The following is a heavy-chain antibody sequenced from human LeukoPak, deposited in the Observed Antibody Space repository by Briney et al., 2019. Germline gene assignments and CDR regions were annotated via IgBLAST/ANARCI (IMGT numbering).Heavy chain of an antibody. CDR2: ISSSGTYI. J-gene: IGHJ4*02. CDR1: GFTFSSYG. D-gene: IGHD2-21*01. CDR3: AREQSYSEEIVVVNPPFDY. Sequence: PGGSLRLSCAASGFTFSSYGMNWVRQAPGKGLEWVSSISSSGTYIYFADSVKGRFTISRDNAKNSLYLQMNSLRAEDTALYYCAREQSYSEEIVVVNPPFDYWGQGTLATVSS. V-gene: IGHV3-21*01.